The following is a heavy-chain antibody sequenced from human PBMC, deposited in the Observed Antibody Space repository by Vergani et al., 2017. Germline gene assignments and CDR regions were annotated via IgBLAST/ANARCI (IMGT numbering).Heavy chain of an antibody. Sequence: QVQLVQSGAEVKKPGSSVKVSCKASGGTFSSYTISWVRQAPGQGLEWMGRIIPILGIANYAQKFQGRVTITEDKSTSTAYMELSSLRSEDTAVYYCAREGSGSYYNYYYGMDVWGQGTTVTVSS. CDR2: IIPILGIA. D-gene: IGHD3-10*01. V-gene: IGHV1-69*08. CDR1: GGTFSSYT. J-gene: IGHJ6*02. CDR3: AREGSGSYYNYYYGMDV.